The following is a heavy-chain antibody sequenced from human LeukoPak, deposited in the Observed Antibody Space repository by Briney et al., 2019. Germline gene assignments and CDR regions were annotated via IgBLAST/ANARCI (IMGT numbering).Heavy chain of an antibody. V-gene: IGHV1-18*01. Sequence: ASVKVSCKASGYTFIIYGISWVRQAPGHGLEWMGWISGYNGNTNYAQNLQGRVTMTTDTSTSTAYMELRSLRSDDTAVYYCARGLGVVTAQSEQPKPRYFDLWGRGTQVTVSS. CDR2: ISGYNGNT. CDR3: ARGLGVVTAQSEQPKPRYFDL. J-gene: IGHJ2*01. CDR1: GYTFIIYG. D-gene: IGHD2-21*02.